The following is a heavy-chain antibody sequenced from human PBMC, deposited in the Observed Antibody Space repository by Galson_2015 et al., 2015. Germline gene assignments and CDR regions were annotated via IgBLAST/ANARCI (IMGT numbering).Heavy chain of an antibody. V-gene: IGHV2-5*01. Sequence: PALVKPTQTLSLTCTFSGFSLRATAGGVGWIRQPPGKALAWLAHIYWNDDKKYSPSLKSRPTITKETSKNQVVLTVTNVDPVDTATYYCAHLTSNGFCFDYWGQGTLVTVSS. D-gene: IGHD1-1*01. J-gene: IGHJ4*02. CDR3: AHLTSNGFCFDY. CDR1: GFSLRATAGG. CDR2: IYWNDDK.